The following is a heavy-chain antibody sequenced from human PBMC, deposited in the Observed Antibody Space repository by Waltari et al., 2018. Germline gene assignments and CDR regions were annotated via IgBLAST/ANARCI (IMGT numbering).Heavy chain of an antibody. Sequence: QLQLQESGPGLVKPSETLSLTCTVSGGSISSSSYYWGWIRQTPGKGLEWIGLIYYRGSTYYNPSLKSRVTISVDTSKNQFSLKLSSVPAADTAVYYCARVTSRGTLLYWGQGTLVTVSS. CDR2: IYYRGST. CDR1: GGSISSSSYY. CDR3: ARVTSRGTLLY. D-gene: IGHD1-26*01. V-gene: IGHV4-39*07. J-gene: IGHJ4*02.